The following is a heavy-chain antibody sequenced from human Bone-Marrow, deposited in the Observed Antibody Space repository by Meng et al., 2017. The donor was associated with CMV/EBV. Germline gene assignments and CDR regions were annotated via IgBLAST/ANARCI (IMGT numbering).Heavy chain of an antibody. CDR3: AKGKGIAAAGTPDY. CDR2: ISGSGGST. D-gene: IGHD6-13*01. V-gene: IGHV3-23*01. Sequence: GGSLRLSCAASGFTFSSFGIHWVRQAPGKGLEWVSAISGSGGSTYYADSVKGRFTISRDNSKNTLYLQMNSLRAEDTAVYYCAKGKGIAAAGTPDYWGQGTLVTVSS. J-gene: IGHJ4*02. CDR1: GFTFSSFG.